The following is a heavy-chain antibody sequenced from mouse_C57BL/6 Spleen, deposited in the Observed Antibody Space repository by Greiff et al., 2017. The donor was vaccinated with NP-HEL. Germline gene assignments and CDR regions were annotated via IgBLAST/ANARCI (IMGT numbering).Heavy chain of an antibody. V-gene: IGHV1-55*01. D-gene: IGHD1-1*01. J-gene: IGHJ1*03. CDR1: GYTFTSYW. Sequence: VQLQQPGAELVKPGASVKMSCKASGYTFTSYWITWVKQRPGQGLEWIGDIYPGSGSTNYNEKFKSKATLTVDTSSSTAYMQLSSLTSEDSAVYYCARKGDYGSSPHWYFDVWGTGTTVTVSS. CDR3: ARKGDYGSSPHWYFDV. CDR2: IYPGSGST.